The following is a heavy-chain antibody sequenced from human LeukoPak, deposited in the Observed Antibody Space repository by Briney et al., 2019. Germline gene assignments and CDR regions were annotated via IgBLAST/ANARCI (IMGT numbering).Heavy chain of an antibody. Sequence: ASVKVSCKASGYTFSNYAISWVRQAPGQGLEWMGWIGAYNGNPDYTQSLQGRVTMTTDTSTSTAYMELRSLKSHDTAVYYYAREDPGGAFDVWGRGTMVTVS. CDR2: IGAYNGNP. CDR1: GYTFSNYA. CDR3: AREDPGGAFDV. V-gene: IGHV1-18*01. D-gene: IGHD3-16*01. J-gene: IGHJ3*01.